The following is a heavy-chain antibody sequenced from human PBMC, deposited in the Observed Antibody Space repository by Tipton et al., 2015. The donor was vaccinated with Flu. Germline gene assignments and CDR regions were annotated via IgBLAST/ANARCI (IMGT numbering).Heavy chain of an antibody. CDR3: VRGGDYGPHRHACNS. V-gene: IGHV1-46*01. CDR1: GYSFPNYY. J-gene: IGHJ3*02. CDR2: LNPNGDST. Sequence: QLVQSGAEVRKSGASVKLSCRTSGYSFPNYYIHWVRQAPGQGLEWMGILNPNGDSTTYAQSLQGRLTMTSGTSTSTVYMELSSLRSEDTAVYYCVRGGDYGPHRHACNSWGQGTMVTVSS. D-gene: IGHD4/OR15-4a*01.